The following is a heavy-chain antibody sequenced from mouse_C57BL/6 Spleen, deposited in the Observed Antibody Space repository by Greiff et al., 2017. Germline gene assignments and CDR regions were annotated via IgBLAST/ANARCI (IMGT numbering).Heavy chain of an antibody. Sequence: EVQLQQSGAELVRPGASVKLSCTASGFNIKDDYMHWVKQRPEQGLEWIGWIDPENGDTEYASKFQGKATITADTSSNTAYLQLSSLTSEDTAVYYCTRDYVYFDYWGQGTTLTVSS. CDR2: IDPENGDT. V-gene: IGHV14-4*01. J-gene: IGHJ2*01. CDR3: TRDYVYFDY. D-gene: IGHD2-4*01. CDR1: GFNIKDDY.